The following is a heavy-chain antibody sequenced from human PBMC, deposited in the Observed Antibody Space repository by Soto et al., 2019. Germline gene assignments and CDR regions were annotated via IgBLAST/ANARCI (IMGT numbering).Heavy chain of an antibody. CDR3: ARGKSYGSGSYEGGGTFDI. D-gene: IGHD3-10*01. V-gene: IGHV1-18*01. CDR1: GYTFTSYC. CDR2: ISVNNGDT. J-gene: IGHJ3*02. Sequence: ASVKVSCKASGYTFTSYCISWVRQAPGQGLEWMGWISVNNGDTNYAQKLQGRVTMTTDTSTSTAYMELRSLRSDDTAVYYCARGKSYGSGSYEGGGTFDIWGQGTMVTVSS.